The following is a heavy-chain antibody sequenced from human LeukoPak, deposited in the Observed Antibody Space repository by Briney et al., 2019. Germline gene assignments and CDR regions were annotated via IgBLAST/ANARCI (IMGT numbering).Heavy chain of an antibody. CDR1: GFTFISYA. V-gene: IGHV3-23*01. Sequence: GGSLRLSCAASGFTFISYAMNWVRQAPGKGLEWVSALSGSGGSTYYVDSVKGRFTISRDNSKNTLYLQMNSLRAEDTAVYYCAKVYCSSTSCYFDYRGQGTLVTVSS. D-gene: IGHD2-2*01. CDR2: LSGSGGST. J-gene: IGHJ4*02. CDR3: AKVYCSSTSCYFDY.